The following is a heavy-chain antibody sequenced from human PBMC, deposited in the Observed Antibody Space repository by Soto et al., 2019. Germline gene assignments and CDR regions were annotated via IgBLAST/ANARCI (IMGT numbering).Heavy chain of an antibody. CDR2: ISYDVSNK. J-gene: IGHJ6*02. CDR3: AKEGHEYGMDV. CDR1: GFTFSPSG. V-gene: IGHV3-30*18. Sequence: QVQLVESGGGVVQPGRSLRLSCAASGFTFSPSGMHWVRQAPGKGLGWVGVISYDVSNKYHVESVKGRFIISRDNSKNTRFLQMNSLRAEDTAVYYCAKEGHEYGMDVWGQGTTVTVS.